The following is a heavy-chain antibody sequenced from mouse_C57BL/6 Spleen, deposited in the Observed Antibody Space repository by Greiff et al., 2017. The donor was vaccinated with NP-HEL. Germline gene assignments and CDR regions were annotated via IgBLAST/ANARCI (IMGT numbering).Heavy chain of an antibody. V-gene: IGHV1-15*01. Sequence: QVQLQQSGAELVRPGASVTLSCKASGYTFTDYEMHWVKQTPVHGLEWIGAIDPETGGTAYNQKFKGKAILTADKSSSTAYMELRSLTSEDSAVYYCTRGEYGIYAMDYWGQGTSVTVSS. J-gene: IGHJ4*01. CDR1: GYTFTDYE. CDR2: IDPETGGT. D-gene: IGHD1-1*02. CDR3: TRGEYGIYAMDY.